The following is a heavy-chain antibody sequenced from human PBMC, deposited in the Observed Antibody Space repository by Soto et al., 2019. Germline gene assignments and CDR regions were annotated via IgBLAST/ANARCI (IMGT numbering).Heavy chain of an antibody. CDR2: IWYDGSNK. D-gene: IGHD1-26*01. V-gene: IGHV3-33*01. CDR3: ATATHRLVPQALYYGMDA. J-gene: IGHJ6*02. Sequence: QLGGSLRLSCAASGLTFSSYGMHWVRQAPGKGLEWVAVIWYDGSNKYYADSVKGRFTISRDNSKNTLYLQMNSLRAEDTAVYYCATATHRLVPQALYYGMDAWGQGTTVTVSS. CDR1: GLTFSSYG.